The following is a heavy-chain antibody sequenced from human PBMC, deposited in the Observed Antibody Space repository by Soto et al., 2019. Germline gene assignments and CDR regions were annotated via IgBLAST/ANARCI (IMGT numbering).Heavy chain of an antibody. V-gene: IGHV1-46*01. Sequence: QVQLVQSGAEVKKPGASVKVSCKASGYSFTTYNIHWVRHAPGQGLEWMGVVNPSSGSTSYAQKFQGRVTMTRDTSTSTVYMALSSLRSEDAAVYYCARWAPDAFHIWGQGTMVTVSS. CDR2: VNPSSGST. J-gene: IGHJ3*02. D-gene: IGHD1-26*01. CDR1: GYSFTTYN. CDR3: ARWAPDAFHI.